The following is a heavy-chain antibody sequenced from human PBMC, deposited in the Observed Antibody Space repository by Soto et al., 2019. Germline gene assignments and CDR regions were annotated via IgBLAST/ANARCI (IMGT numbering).Heavy chain of an antibody. Sequence: ASVKVSCKASGYTFTSYAMHWVRQAPGRRLEWMGWINAGNGNTKYSQKFQGRVTITRDTSASTAYMELSSLRSEDTAVYYCARTYYYDSSGYYYVLGAFDIWGQGTMVTVSS. J-gene: IGHJ3*02. CDR3: ARTYYYDSSGYYYVLGAFDI. CDR1: GYTFTSYA. V-gene: IGHV1-3*01. CDR2: INAGNGNT. D-gene: IGHD3-22*01.